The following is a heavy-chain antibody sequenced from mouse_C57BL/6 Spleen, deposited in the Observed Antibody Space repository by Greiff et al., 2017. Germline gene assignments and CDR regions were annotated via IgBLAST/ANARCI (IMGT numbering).Heavy chain of an antibody. CDR3: ARKVTYYFDY. CDR2: IYPGDGDT. CDR1: GYAFSSYW. V-gene: IGHV1-80*01. Sequence: QVQLKESGAELVKPGASVKISCKASGYAFSSYWMNWVKQRPGKGLEWIGQIYPGDGDTNYNGKFKGKATLTADKSSSTAYMQLSSLTSEDSAVYFCARKVTYYFDYWGQGNTLTVSS. J-gene: IGHJ2*01. D-gene: IGHD2-1*01.